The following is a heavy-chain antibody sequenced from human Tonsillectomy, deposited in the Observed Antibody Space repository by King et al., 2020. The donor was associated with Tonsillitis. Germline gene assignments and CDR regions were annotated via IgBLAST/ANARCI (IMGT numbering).Heavy chain of an antibody. CDR1: GYSFTSYW. CDR2: IYPGDSDS. V-gene: IGHV5-51*01. D-gene: IGHD3-22*01. J-gene: IGHJ4*02. CDR3: ARTNYYDTSGYYYPTYFDY. Sequence: VQLVESGAEVKKPGESLKISCKGSGYSFTSYWIGWVRQMPGKGLEWRGIIYPGDSDSRYSPSFQGQVTISADKSISTAYLQWSSLKASDTAMYYCARTNYYDTSGYYYPTYFDYWGQGTLVTVSS.